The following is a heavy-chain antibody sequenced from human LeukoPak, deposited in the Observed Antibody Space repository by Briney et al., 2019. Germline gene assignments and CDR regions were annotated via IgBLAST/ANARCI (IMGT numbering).Heavy chain of an antibody. CDR2: IRSKAYGGTT. V-gene: IGHV3-49*04. J-gene: IGHJ4*02. CDR1: GFTFGDYA. Sequence: GGSLRLSCTASGFTFGDYAMSWVRQAPGKGLEWVGFIRSKAYGGTTEYAASVKGRFTISRDDSKSIAYLQMNSLKTEDTAVYYCTRDGLYCSSTSCYGFDYWGQGTLVTVSS. CDR3: TRDGLYCSSTSCYGFDY. D-gene: IGHD2-2*01.